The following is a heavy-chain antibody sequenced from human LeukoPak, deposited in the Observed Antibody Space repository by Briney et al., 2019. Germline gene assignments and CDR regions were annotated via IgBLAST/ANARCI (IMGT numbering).Heavy chain of an antibody. CDR3: AKPYSSRSNYYYYYMDV. J-gene: IGHJ6*03. V-gene: IGHV3-23*01. Sequence: GGSLRLSCAASGFTFSSYGMSWVRQAPGKGLEWVSAISGSGGSTYYADSVKGRFTISRDNSKNTLYLQMNSLRAEDTAVYYCAKPYSSRSNYYYYYMDVWGKGTTVTISS. CDR2: ISGSGGST. CDR1: GFTFSSYG. D-gene: IGHD6-13*01.